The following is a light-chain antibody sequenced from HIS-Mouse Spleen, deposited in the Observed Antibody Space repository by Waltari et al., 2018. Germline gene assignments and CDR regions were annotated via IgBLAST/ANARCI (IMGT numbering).Light chain of an antibody. CDR2: STN. V-gene: IGLV8-61*01. CDR3: VLYMGSGIWV. Sequence: QTVVTQEPSFSVSHGGTVTLTCGLSSGSVSTSYYPSWYQQTPGQAPRTLIYSTNPRSSGVPDRFSGSILGNKAALTITGAQADDESDYYCVLYMGSGIWVFGGGTKLTVL. CDR1: SGSVSTSYY. J-gene: IGLJ3*02.